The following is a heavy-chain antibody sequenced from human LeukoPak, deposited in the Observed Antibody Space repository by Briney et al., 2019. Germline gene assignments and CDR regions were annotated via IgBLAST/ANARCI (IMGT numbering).Heavy chain of an antibody. CDR1: GGSISSGSYY. CDR3: AAQGVAAAEAEYFQH. D-gene: IGHD3-10*01. CDR2: IYTSGST. J-gene: IGHJ1*01. V-gene: IGHV4-61*02. Sequence: SETLSLTCTVSGGSISSGSYYWSWIRQPAGKGLEWIGRIYTSGSTNYNPSLKSRVTISVDTSKNQFSLKLSSVTAADTAVYYCAAQGVAAAEAEYFQHWGQGTLVTVSS.